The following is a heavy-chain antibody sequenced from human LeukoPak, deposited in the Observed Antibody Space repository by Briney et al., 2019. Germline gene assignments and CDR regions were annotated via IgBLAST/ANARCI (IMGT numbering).Heavy chain of an antibody. V-gene: IGHV1-2*02. CDR2: INPNSGGT. CDR1: GYTFTGYY. Sequence: ASVKVSCKASGYTFTGYYMHWVRQAPGQGLEWMGWINPNSGGTNYAQKFQGRVTMTRDTSISTAYMELSRLRSDDTAVYYCARGYSSSWIYVVNAFDISGQGTMVTVSS. J-gene: IGHJ3*02. D-gene: IGHD6-13*01. CDR3: ARGYSSSWIYVVNAFDI.